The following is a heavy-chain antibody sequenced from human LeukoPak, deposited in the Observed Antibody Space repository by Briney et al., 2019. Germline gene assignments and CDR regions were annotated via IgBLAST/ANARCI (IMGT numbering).Heavy chain of an antibody. CDR3: AREGPFDI. V-gene: IGHV4-59*01. J-gene: IGHJ3*02. Sequence: SETLSLTCTVSGGSISSYYWSWIRQPPGKGLEWIGFIYYSGNTEYNPSPMSRVTISIDSSKNQFSLRLTSVTAADTAMYYCAREGPFDIWGQGTMVTVSS. CDR1: GGSISSYY. CDR2: IYYSGNT.